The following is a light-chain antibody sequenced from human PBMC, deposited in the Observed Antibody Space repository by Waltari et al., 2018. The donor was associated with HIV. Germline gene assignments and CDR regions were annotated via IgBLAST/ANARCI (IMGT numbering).Light chain of an antibody. CDR2: RNN. CDR3: SAWDSSLTGWI. Sequence: AGLHQPPSLSTGLGPNAPLTCPGNSHNVGPQRPVYLQHHQGLPPRLLSHRNNNRPSGVSDRFSTATSGNTAFLTIRGLRSEDEADYFCSAWDSSLTGWIFGGGTQLAVL. CDR1: SHNVGPQR. J-gene: IGLJ2*01. V-gene: IGLV10-54*01.